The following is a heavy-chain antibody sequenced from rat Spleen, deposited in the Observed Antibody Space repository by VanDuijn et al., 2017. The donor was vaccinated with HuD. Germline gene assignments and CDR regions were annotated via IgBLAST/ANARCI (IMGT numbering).Heavy chain of an antibody. Sequence: EVQLVETGGGLVQPGRSLRLSCVASGFTFSNYGMAWVCQAPTKGLEWVATINYDGSSTYYRDSVKGRFTISRDNAKSTLYLQMDSLRSEDTATYYCATELPYFDYWGQGVMVTVSS. CDR2: INYDGSST. V-gene: IGHV5-29*01. CDR3: ATELPYFDY. J-gene: IGHJ2*01. CDR1: GFTFSNYG.